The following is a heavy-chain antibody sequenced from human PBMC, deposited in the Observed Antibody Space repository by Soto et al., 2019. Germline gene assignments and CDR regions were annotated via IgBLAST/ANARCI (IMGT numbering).Heavy chain of an antibody. V-gene: IGHV1-18*01. CDR2: ISAYNGNT. CDR3: ARGGIQLAGSLYDY. CDR1: CSTFTSYG. Sequence: ASVKVSCQAACSTFTSYGISWVRQAAGQGLEWMGWISAYNGNTNYAQKLQGRVTMTTDTSTSTAYMELRSLRSDDTAVYYCARGGIQLAGSLYDYWGQGTLVTVSS. D-gene: IGHD5-18*01. J-gene: IGHJ4*02.